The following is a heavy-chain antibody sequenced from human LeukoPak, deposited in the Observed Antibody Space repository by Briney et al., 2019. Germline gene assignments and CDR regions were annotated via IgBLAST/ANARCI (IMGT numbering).Heavy chain of an antibody. D-gene: IGHD2-21*02. V-gene: IGHV1-46*01. Sequence: ASVKVSCKASGYTFTSYYMHWVRQAPGEGLEWMGRINPTGGSTSYAQKVQGRVTMTRDTSTSTVYMELSSLRSEDTAVYYCARDHYHKIHSVMVTAPDYWGQGTLVIVSS. CDR3: ARDHYHKIHSVMVTAPDY. CDR1: GYTFTSYY. CDR2: INPTGGST. J-gene: IGHJ4*02.